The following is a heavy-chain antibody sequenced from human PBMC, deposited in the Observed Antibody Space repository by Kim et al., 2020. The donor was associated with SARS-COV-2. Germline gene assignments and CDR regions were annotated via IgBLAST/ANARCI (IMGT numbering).Heavy chain of an antibody. CDR3: AREGGGSYLRNYFDY. CDR2: IKQDGSKK. CDR1: GFTFSSYW. D-gene: IGHD1-26*01. V-gene: IGHV3-7*01. Sequence: GGSLRLSCAASGFTFSSYWMSWVRQAPGKGLEWVANIKQDGSKKYYVDSVKGRFTISRDNAKNSLYLQMNSLRAEDTAVYYCAREGGGSYLRNYFDYWGQGTLVTVSS. J-gene: IGHJ4*02.